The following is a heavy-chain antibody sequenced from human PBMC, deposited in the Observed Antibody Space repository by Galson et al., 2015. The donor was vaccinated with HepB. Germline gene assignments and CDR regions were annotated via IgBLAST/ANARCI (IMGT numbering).Heavy chain of an antibody. CDR3: AKDQNLGYCSGGSCYGVAKVHDGMDV. Sequence: SLRLSCAASGFTFSSYAMSWVRQAPGKGLEWVSAISGSSGSTYYADYVKGRFTISRDNSKNTLYLQMNSLRAEDTAVYYCAKDQNLGYCSGGSCYGVAKVHDGMDVWGQGTTVTVSS. CDR1: GFTFSSYA. D-gene: IGHD2-15*01. V-gene: IGHV3-23*01. J-gene: IGHJ6*02. CDR2: ISGSSGST.